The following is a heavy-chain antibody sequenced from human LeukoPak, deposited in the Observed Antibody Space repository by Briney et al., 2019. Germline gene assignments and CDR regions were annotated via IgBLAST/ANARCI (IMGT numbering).Heavy chain of an antibody. Sequence: SETLSLTCTVSGGSISSGSYYWSWIRQPAGKGLEWIGRIYTSGSTNYNPSLKSRVTISVDTSKNQFSLKLSSVTAADTAVYYCARATWQPATDAFDIWGQGTMVTVSS. D-gene: IGHD5-24*01. CDR1: GGSISSGSYY. J-gene: IGHJ3*02. CDR2: IYTSGST. CDR3: ARATWQPATDAFDI. V-gene: IGHV4-61*02.